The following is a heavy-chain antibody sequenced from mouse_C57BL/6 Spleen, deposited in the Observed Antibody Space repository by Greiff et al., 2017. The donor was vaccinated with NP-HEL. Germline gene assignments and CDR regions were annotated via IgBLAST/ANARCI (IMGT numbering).Heavy chain of an antibody. V-gene: IGHV1-26*01. D-gene: IGHD1-1*02. CDR1: GYTFTDYY. J-gene: IGHJ4*01. Sequence: EVQLQQSGPELVKPGASVKISCKASGYTFTDYYMNWVKQSHGKSLEWIGDINPNNGGTSYNQKFKGKATLTVDKSSSTAYMELRSLTSEDSAVYYCARLHYFSPYYYAMDYWGQGTSVTVSS. CDR3: ARLHYFSPYYYAMDY. CDR2: INPNNGGT.